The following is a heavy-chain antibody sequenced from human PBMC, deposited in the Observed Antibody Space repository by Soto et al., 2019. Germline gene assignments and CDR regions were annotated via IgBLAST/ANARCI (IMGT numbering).Heavy chain of an antibody. Sequence: PGGSLRLSCAASGFTFSNAWMSWVRQAPGKGLEWVGRIKSKTDGGTTDYAAPVKGRFTISRDDSKNTLYLQMNSLKTEDTAVYYCTSPAWGYYDSSGYEFDPWGQGTLVTVSS. D-gene: IGHD3-22*01. J-gene: IGHJ5*02. CDR3: TSPAWGYYDSSGYEFDP. CDR2: IKSKTDGGTT. V-gene: IGHV3-15*01. CDR1: GFTFSNAW.